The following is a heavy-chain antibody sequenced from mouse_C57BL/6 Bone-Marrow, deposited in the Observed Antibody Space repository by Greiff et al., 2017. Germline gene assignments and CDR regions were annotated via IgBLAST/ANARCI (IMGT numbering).Heavy chain of an antibody. CDR1: GYTFTGYW. V-gene: IGHV1-9*01. Sequence: VKLVESGAELMKPGASVKLSCKATGYTFTGYWIEWVKQRPGHGLEWIGEVLPGSGSTNYNEKFKGKATFTADTSSNTAYMQLSSLTTEDSAIEYCARFKRDDGYYGRAYWGQGTLVTVSA. J-gene: IGHJ3*01. D-gene: IGHD2-3*01. CDR2: VLPGSGST. CDR3: ARFKRDDGYYGRAY.